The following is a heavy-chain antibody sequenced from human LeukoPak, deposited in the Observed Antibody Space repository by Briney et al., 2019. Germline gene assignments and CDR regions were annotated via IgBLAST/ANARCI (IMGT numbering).Heavy chain of an antibody. Sequence: RPSETLSLTCTVSGGSISSSSYYWGWIRQPPGKGLEWIGSIYYSGSTYYNPSLKSRVTISVDTSKNQFSLKLSSVTAADTAVYYCARHPGDRRKYYFDYWGQGTLVTVSS. CDR1: GGSISSSSYY. CDR2: IYYSGST. J-gene: IGHJ4*02. CDR3: ARHPGDRRKYYFDY. V-gene: IGHV4-39*01. D-gene: IGHD4-17*01.